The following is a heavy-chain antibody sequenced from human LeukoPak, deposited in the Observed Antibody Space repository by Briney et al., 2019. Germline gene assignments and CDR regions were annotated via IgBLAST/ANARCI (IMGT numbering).Heavy chain of an antibody. V-gene: IGHV3-30-3*01. CDR2: ISYDGSNK. Sequence: SGGSLRLSCAASGFTFSSYAMHWVRQAPGKGLEWVAVISYDGSNKYYADSVKGRFTISRDNSKNTLYLQMNSLRAEDTAVYYCAKDPTAVWFGELSGPHTDYWGQGTLVTVSS. CDR3: AKDPTAVWFGELSGPHTDY. CDR1: GFTFSSYA. J-gene: IGHJ4*02. D-gene: IGHD3-10*01.